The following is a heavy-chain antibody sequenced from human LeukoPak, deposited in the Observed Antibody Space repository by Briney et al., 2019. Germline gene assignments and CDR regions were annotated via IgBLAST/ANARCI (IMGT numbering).Heavy chain of an antibody. Sequence: KYGESLKISCKGSGYSFTSYWIGWVRHMPGKGLEWMGIIYPGDSDTRYSPSSQGQVTISVDKSISTAYLQWSSLKASDTAMYYCARPGMTGTTYYFDYWGQGTLVTVSS. V-gene: IGHV5-51*01. J-gene: IGHJ4*02. CDR3: ARPGMTGTTYYFDY. CDR1: GYSFTSYW. CDR2: IYPGDSDT. D-gene: IGHD1-1*01.